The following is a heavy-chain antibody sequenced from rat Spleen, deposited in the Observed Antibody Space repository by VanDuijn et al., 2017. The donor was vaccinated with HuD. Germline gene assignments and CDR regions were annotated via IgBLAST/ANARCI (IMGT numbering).Heavy chain of an antibody. CDR3: ARVGFSRY. CDR2: ISYDGSST. Sequence: EVQLVESGGGLVQPGRSLKLSCAASGFTFSDYYMAWVRQAPTKGLEWVATISYDGSSTYYRDSVKGRFTISRDNAKSTLYLQMNSLRSEDTATYYWARVGFSRYWGQGVMVTVSS. V-gene: IGHV5-29*01. D-gene: IGHD1-6*01. CDR1: GFTFSDYY. J-gene: IGHJ2*01.